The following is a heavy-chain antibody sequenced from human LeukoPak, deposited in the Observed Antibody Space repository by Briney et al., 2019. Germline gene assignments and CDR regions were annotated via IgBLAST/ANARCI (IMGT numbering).Heavy chain of an antibody. V-gene: IGHV3-74*01. CDR2: INTDGTVT. Sequence: GASLRLSCAASGFTFSKYWMLWVRQPPRKGLESVSRINTDGTVTTYADSVKGRFTVSRDNGDNTMFLQMNSVSDEDTAGYYCATKQWLAPPPDSWGQGTPVTVSS. J-gene: IGHJ6*01. CDR3: ATKQWLAPPPDS. CDR1: GFTFSKYW. D-gene: IGHD6-19*01.